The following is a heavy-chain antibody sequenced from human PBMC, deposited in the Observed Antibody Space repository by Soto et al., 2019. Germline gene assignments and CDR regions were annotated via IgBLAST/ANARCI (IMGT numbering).Heavy chain of an antibody. CDR2: ISVDNGNT. J-gene: IGHJ5*02. CDR1: GYTFTDYD. D-gene: IGHD4-4*01. Sequence: QGQLVQSGAEVKKPGASVKVSCKASGYTFTDYDISWVRQAPGQGLEWMGWISVDNGNTKYVESPXXRXXMTTEPSTSTAYLEVRSLRSDDTAVYYCARTSVSNYNWFDPWGQGTLVAVSS. CDR3: ARTSVSNYNWFDP. V-gene: IGHV1-18*01.